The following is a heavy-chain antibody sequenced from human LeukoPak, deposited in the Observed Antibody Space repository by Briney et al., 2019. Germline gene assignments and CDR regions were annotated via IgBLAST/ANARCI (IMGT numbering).Heavy chain of an antibody. V-gene: IGHV4-34*01. J-gene: IGHJ6*03. CDR3: ASPAMAFIDQGRYNYYYYMDV. Sequence: SDTLSLTCAVYGGSFSGYYWSWIRQPPRKWLEWIGEINHIGSTNYHPSLKSRVTISVDTSKNRFSLKLSSVTAADTAVYYCASPAMAFIDQGRYNYYYYMDVWGKGTTVTVSS. D-gene: IGHD5-18*01. CDR1: GGSFSGYY. CDR2: INHIGST.